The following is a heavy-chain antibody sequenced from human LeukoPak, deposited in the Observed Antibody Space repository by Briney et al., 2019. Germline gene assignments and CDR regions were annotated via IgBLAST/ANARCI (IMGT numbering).Heavy chain of an antibody. CDR1: GGSISSYY. J-gene: IGHJ5*02. D-gene: IGHD2-2*01. V-gene: IGHV4-4*07. CDR3: ARDTPSHPRYNWSTP. CDR2: IYTSGSA. Sequence: PSETLSLTCTVSGGSISSYYWSWIRQPAGKGLEWIGRIYTSGSANYNPSLKSRVTMSVDTSKNQFSLKLSSVTAADTAVYYCARDTPSHPRYNWSTPGAREPWSPSPQ.